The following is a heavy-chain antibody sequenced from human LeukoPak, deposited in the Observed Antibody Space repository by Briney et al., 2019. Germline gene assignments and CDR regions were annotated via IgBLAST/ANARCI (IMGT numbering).Heavy chain of an antibody. D-gene: IGHD1-26*01. CDR3: VRDVSGSYTFDI. V-gene: IGHV3-48*04. J-gene: IGHJ3*02. Sequence: GGSLRLSCAASGFTFSSYWMSWVRQAPGKGLEWVSYISSSGSTIYYADSVKGRFTISRDNAKNTLCLQMDSLRPEDSAVYYCVRDVSGSYTFDIWGQGTMVTVSS. CDR2: ISSSGSTI. CDR1: GFTFSSYW.